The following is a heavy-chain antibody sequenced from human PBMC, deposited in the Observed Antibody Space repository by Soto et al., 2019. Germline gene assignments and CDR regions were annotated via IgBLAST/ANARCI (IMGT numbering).Heavy chain of an antibody. D-gene: IGHD2-15*01. J-gene: IGHJ6*03. Sequence: GGSLRLSCAASGFTFSDSAMHWVRQASGKGLEWVGRIRSKPNTDATAYAASVKGRFTISRDDSKNTAYLQMNSLKTEDTAVYYCTRHVDCCGGSCYSGYYYYMDVWGKGTTVTVSS. V-gene: IGHV3-73*01. CDR2: IRSKPNTDAT. CDR1: GFTFSDSA. CDR3: TRHVDCCGGSCYSGYYYYMDV.